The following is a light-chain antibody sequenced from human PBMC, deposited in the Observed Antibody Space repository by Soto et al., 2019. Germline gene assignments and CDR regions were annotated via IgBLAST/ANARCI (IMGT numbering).Light chain of an antibody. CDR2: QDT. V-gene: IGLV3-1*01. J-gene: IGLJ2*01. CDR3: QAWDSSTAVV. CDR1: KLGDKY. Sequence: SYELAQPPSVSVSPGQTASITCSGDKLGDKYACWYQQKPGQSPVVVIYQDTKRPSGILERFSGSNSGNTATLTISGTQAMDEADYYCQAWDSSTAVVFGGGTKLTVL.